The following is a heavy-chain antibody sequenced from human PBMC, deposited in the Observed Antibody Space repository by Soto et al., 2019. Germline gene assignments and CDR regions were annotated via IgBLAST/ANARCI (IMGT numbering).Heavy chain of an antibody. D-gene: IGHD6-19*01. CDR3: ARVTRDSSGWYGGDY. CDR1: GFTFSSYA. V-gene: IGHV3-30-3*01. CDR2: ISYDGSNK. J-gene: IGHJ4*02. Sequence: QVQLVESGGGVVQPGRSLRLSCAASGFTFSSYAMHWVRQAPGKGLEWVAVISYDGSNKYYADSVKGRFTISRDNSKNTLYLQMNSLRAEDTAVYYCARVTRDSSGWYGGDYWGQGTLVTVSS.